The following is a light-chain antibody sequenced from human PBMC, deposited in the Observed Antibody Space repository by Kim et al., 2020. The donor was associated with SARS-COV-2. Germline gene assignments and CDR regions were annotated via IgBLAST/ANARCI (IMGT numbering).Light chain of an antibody. CDR3: QQYNDWPLFT. Sequence: EIVMTQSPATLSVSPGERASLSCRASQSVSSNLAWYQQIPGQAPRLLIYGTSTRATGIPARFSGSGSGTEFTLTITSLQSEDFAVYYCQQYNDWPLFTFGPGTKVDIK. CDR1: QSVSSN. J-gene: IGKJ3*01. CDR2: GTS. V-gene: IGKV3-15*01.